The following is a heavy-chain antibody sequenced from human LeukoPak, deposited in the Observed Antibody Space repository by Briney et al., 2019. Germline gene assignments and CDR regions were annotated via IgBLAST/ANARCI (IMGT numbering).Heavy chain of an antibody. D-gene: IGHD6-19*01. CDR3: ARDSSGWYGGGY. J-gene: IGHJ4*02. CDR2: ISWNSGSI. CDR1: GFTFDDYA. V-gene: IGHV3-9*01. Sequence: GRSLRLSCAASGFTFDDYAMHWVRQAPGKGLEWVSGISWNSGSIGYADSVKGRFTISRDNAKNSLYLQMNSLRAEDTAVYYCARDSSGWYGGGYWGQGTLVTVSS.